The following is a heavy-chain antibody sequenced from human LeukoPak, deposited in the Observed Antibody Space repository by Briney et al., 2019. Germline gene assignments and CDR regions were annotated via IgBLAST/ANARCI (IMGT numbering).Heavy chain of an antibody. CDR2: ISGSGSAITP. J-gene: IGHJ6*03. V-gene: IGHV3-23*01. CDR1: GFTFSNYA. D-gene: IGHD2-2*01. CDR3: ASYQLPYYYYYYMDV. Sequence: PGGSLRLSCAASGFTFSNYAMSWVRQAPGKGLEWVSGISGSGSAITPHYADSVKGRFTISRDNSKSTLYLQMNSLRAEDTAVYYCASYQLPYYYYYYMDVWGKGTTVTVSS.